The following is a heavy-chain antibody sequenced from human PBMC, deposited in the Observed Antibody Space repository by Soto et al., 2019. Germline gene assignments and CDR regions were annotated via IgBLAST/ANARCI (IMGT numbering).Heavy chain of an antibody. CDR3: AQPNGDFWSGYGWFAS. D-gene: IGHD3-3*01. V-gene: IGHV4-4*02. J-gene: IGHJ5*01. CDR2: SYHSGST. Sequence: PGKGLEWIGESYHSGSTNYNPSLKSRVTISVDKCKNQFSVKLSSVTAADTAVYYCAQPNGDFWSGYGWFASWGQGTLVT.